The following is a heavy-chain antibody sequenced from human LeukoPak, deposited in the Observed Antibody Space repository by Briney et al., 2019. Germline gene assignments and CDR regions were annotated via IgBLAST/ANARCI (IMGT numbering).Heavy chain of an antibody. J-gene: IGHJ3*02. Sequence: SETLSLTCTVSGGSISSYYWSWIRQPAGKGLEWIGRIYTSGSTNYNPSLKSRVTILVDKSKNQFSLKLSSVTAADTAVYYCASSLSIAAAGRAFDIWGQGTMVTVSS. D-gene: IGHD6-13*01. V-gene: IGHV4-4*07. CDR2: IYTSGST. CDR1: GGSISSYY. CDR3: ASSLSIAAAGRAFDI.